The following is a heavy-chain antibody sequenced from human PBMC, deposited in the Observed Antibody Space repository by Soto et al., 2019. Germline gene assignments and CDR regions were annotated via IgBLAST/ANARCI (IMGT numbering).Heavy chain of an antibody. CDR1: GFTFGNAW. CDR3: TTDSYSTMMVVRFDY. J-gene: IGHJ4*01. V-gene: IGHV3-15*07. D-gene: IGHD3-22*01. CDR2: VKSKTAGGTT. Sequence: GGSLRLSCAASGFTFGNAWINWVRQAPGKGLEWVGRVKSKTAGGTTDFAATVKGRFAISRDDSKNMVYMQMNSLKIEDTAAYFCTTDSYSTMMVVRFDYWGHGTLVTVSS.